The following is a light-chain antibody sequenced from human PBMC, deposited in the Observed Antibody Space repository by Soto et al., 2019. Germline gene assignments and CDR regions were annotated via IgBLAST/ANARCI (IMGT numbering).Light chain of an antibody. CDR3: QHYSSYPYT. CDR1: QSITRW. V-gene: IGKV1-5*01. CDR2: DAS. J-gene: IGKJ2*01. Sequence: DIQVTQSPSTLSASVGDRVTITCRTSQSITRWFAWYQQKPGKAPKLLIYDASTLEIGVPSRFSGSGSGTEFILTITSLQPDDFATYYCQHYSSYPYTFGQGNKVEIK.